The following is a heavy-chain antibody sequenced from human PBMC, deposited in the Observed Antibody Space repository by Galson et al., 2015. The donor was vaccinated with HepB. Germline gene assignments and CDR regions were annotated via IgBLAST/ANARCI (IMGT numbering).Heavy chain of an antibody. V-gene: IGHV3-15*01. CDR1: GFTFSNAW. J-gene: IGHJ5*02. CDR2: IKSKTDGGTT. D-gene: IGHD2-15*01. CDR3: TTTLFCSGGSCAWFDP. Sequence: SLRLSCAASGFTFSNAWMSWVRQAPGKGLEWVGRIKSKTDGGTTDYAAPVKGRFTISRDDSKNTLYLQMNSLKTEDTAVYYCTTTLFCSGGSCAWFDPWGQGTLVTVSS.